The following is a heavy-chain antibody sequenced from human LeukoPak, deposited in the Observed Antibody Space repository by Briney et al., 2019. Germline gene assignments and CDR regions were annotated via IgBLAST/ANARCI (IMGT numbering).Heavy chain of an antibody. V-gene: IGHV3-23*01. CDR2: ISGSGGST. D-gene: IGHD3-3*01. CDR1: GFTFSSYA. J-gene: IGHJ3*02. Sequence: GGSLRPSCAASGFTFSSYAMSWVRQAPGKGLEWVSAISGSGGSTYYADSVKGRFTISRDNSKNTLYLQMNSLRAEDTAVYYCARDPGLGVGADAFDIWGQGTMVTVSS. CDR3: ARDPGLGVGADAFDI.